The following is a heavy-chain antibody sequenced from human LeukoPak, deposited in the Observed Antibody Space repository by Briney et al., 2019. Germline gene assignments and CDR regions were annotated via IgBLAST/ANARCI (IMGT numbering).Heavy chain of an antibody. J-gene: IGHJ4*02. CDR3: ARARIDY. CDR1: GFTSSSYW. D-gene: IGHD1-14*01. Sequence: GGSLRLSFVVSGFTSSSYWMTWVRQAPGKGLEWVANIKDDGSEKYSVDSVKGRFTISRDNAKNSLYLQMSSLRAEDTAVYYCARARIDYWGQGTLVTVSS. V-gene: IGHV3-7*04. CDR2: IKDDGSEK.